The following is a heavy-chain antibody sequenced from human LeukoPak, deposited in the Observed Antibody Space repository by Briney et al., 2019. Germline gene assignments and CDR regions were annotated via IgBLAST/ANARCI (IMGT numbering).Heavy chain of an antibody. D-gene: IGHD3-10*01. J-gene: IGHJ4*02. CDR1: GSIVSTND. CDR2: TYSDGGT. Sequence: GGSLRLSCAASGSIVSTNDMSWVRQAPGKGLEWVSITYSDGGTYYAESVKGRFTISRDNSKNTLYLQMNSLRAEDTAVYYCARESRFGESFFDYWGQGTLVTVSS. CDR3: ARESRFGESFFDY. V-gene: IGHV3-53*01.